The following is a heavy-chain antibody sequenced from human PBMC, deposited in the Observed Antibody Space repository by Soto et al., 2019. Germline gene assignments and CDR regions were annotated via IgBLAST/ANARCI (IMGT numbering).Heavy chain of an antibody. CDR1: GGSISSGGYL. V-gene: IGHV4-31*03. CDR3: ARARRLRASCSWFDP. Sequence: SETLSLTCSVTGGSISSGGYLWSWLRQHPGKGLEWIGYIYKSGRSFYNPSLRSRAVISVDTSQNHFSLRLNSVTAAETAVYYCARARRLRASCSWFDPWGQGTLGTV. CDR2: IYKSGRS. J-gene: IGHJ5*02. D-gene: IGHD5-12*01.